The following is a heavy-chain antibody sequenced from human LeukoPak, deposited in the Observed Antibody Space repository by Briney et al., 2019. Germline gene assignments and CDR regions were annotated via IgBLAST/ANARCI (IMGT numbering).Heavy chain of an antibody. D-gene: IGHD5-24*01. J-gene: IGHJ4*02. Sequence: TGGSLRLSCAASGFTVSSNYMSWVRQAPGKGLEWVSVIYSGGTTYYPDSVKGRLTISRDTSKNTLYLQMNSLRAEDTAVYYCAGRDGNNYLLFDYWGQGTLVTVSS. CDR2: IYSGGTT. CDR1: GFTVSSNY. CDR3: AGRDGNNYLLFDY. V-gene: IGHV3-66*02.